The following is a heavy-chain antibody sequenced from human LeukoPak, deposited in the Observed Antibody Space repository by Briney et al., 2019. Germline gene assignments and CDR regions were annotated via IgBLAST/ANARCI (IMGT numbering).Heavy chain of an antibody. CDR3: ARGRDGDYVPLDY. V-gene: IGHV3-48*03. D-gene: IGHD4-17*01. Sequence: GRSLRLSCAASGFTSSSYEMNWVRQAPGKGLEWVSYISSSGSTTYYADSVKGRFTISRDNAKKSLYLQMNSLRAEDTAVYYCARGRDGDYVPLDYWGQGTLVTVSS. CDR2: ISSSGSTT. J-gene: IGHJ4*02. CDR1: GFTSSSYE.